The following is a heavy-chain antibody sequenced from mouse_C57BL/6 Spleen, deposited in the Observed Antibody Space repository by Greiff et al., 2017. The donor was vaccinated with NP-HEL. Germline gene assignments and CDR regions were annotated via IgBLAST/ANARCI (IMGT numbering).Heavy chain of an antibody. D-gene: IGHD2-4*01. J-gene: IGHJ3*01. V-gene: IGHV1-63*01. CDR2: IYPGGGYT. CDR1: GYTFTNYW. Sequence: VQLVESGAELVRPGTSVKMSCTASGYTFTNYWIGWAKQRPGHGLEWIGDIYPGGGYTNYNEKFKGKATLTADKSSSTAYMQISSLTSADSAIYYCARYDYGSWFAYWGQGTLVTVSA. CDR3: ARYDYGSWFAY.